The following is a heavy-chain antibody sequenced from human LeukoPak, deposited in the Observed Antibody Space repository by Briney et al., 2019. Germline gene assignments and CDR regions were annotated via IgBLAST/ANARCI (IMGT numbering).Heavy chain of an antibody. Sequence: GGSLRLSCAASGFTFSSYAMSWVRQAPGKGLEWVSAISGSGGSTYYADSVKGRFTIYRDNSKNTLYLQMNSLRAEDTAVYYCAKEKENSYGFTAPFDYWGQGTLVTVSS. V-gene: IGHV3-23*01. CDR1: GFTFSSYA. CDR3: AKEKENSYGFTAPFDY. CDR2: ISGSGGST. D-gene: IGHD5-18*01. J-gene: IGHJ4*02.